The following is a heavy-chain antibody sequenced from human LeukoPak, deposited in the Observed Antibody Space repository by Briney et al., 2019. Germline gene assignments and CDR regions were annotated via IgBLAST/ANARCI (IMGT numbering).Heavy chain of an antibody. CDR1: GGSITDYF. CDR2: INHSGSS. V-gene: IGHV4-34*01. J-gene: IGHJ6*03. Sequence: SETLSLTCALSGGSITDYFYNWVRQPPGKGLEWIGEINHSGSSTYNPSLKSRVIISVDTSKNQFSLKLSSVTAADTAAYYCARGRFDYYDSSGYYRPREYYSYYYYMDVWGKGTTVTISS. CDR3: ARGRFDYYDSSGYYRPREYYSYYYYMDV. D-gene: IGHD3-22*01.